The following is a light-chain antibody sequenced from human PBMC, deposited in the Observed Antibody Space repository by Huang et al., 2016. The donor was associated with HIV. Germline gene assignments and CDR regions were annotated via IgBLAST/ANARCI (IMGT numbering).Light chain of an antibody. CDR3: RQYDNWPPTT. Sequence: EIVMTQSPATLSASPGGSATLSCRASQSVRGNLAWYQQRPGQPPRLLMYGASTRAVGVPDRFSGTGCGTEFTLTISSLQSEDFAVYYCRQYDNWPPTTFGQGTKVEIK. CDR2: GAS. J-gene: IGKJ1*01. V-gene: IGKV3-15*01. CDR1: QSVRGN.